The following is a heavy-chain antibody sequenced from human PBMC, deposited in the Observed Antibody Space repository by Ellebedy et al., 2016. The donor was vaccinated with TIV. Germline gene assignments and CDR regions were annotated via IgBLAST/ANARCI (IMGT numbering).Heavy chain of an antibody. Sequence: GASLKISXAASGFTFSSYAMSWVRQAPGKGLAWVSSSSVGKTYYADSVQGRVNISRDNSKNKLYLQMNSLRDEDTAVYYCGRDMNTLNTWFDPWGQGTLVTVSS. D-gene: IGHD3-16*01. CDR3: GRDMNTLNTWFDP. V-gene: IGHV3-23*01. CDR1: GFTFSSYA. CDR2: SSVGKT. J-gene: IGHJ5*02.